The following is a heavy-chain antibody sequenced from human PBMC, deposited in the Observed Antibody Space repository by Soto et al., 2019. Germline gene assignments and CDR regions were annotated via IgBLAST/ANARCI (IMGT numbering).Heavy chain of an antibody. CDR3: AGGGYQH. Sequence: EVQLVESGGGLVQPGGSLRLSCAASGFTVSSNYMSWVRQAPGKGLEWVSVIYSGGSTYYADSVKGRFTISTQNSQNTLHLQMKNLRAEDTAVYYCAGGGYQHWGQGTLVTVSS. V-gene: IGHV3-53*04. D-gene: IGHD3-16*01. J-gene: IGHJ1*01. CDR1: GFTVSSNY. CDR2: IYSGGST.